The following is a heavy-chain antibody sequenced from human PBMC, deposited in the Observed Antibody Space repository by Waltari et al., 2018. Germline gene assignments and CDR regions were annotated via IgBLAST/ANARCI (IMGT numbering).Heavy chain of an antibody. V-gene: IGHV4-39*07. CDR2: IYYSGST. CDR1: GGSISSSSYY. CDR3: ARYAVDYYFDY. J-gene: IGHJ4*02. D-gene: IGHD2-2*01. Sequence: QLQLQESGPGLVKPSETLSLTCTVSGGSISSSSYYWGWIRQPPGKGLEWIGSIYYSGSTYYNPSLKSRVTISVDTSKNQFSLKLSSVTAADTAVYYCARYAVDYYFDYWGQGTLVTVSS.